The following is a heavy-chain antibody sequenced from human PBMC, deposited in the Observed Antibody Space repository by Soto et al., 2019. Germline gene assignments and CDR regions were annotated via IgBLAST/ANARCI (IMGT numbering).Heavy chain of an antibody. CDR3: ARDLGDTAVSLGVYYYGMDV. J-gene: IGHJ6*02. CDR1: GYTFTGYY. D-gene: IGHD5-18*01. Sequence: ASVKVSCKASGYTFTGYYMHWVRQAPGQGLEWMGWINPNSGGTNYAQKFQGRVTMTRDTSISTAYMELSRLRSDDTAVYYCARDLGDTAVSLGVYYYGMDVWGQGTTVTVSS. CDR2: INPNSGGT. V-gene: IGHV1-2*02.